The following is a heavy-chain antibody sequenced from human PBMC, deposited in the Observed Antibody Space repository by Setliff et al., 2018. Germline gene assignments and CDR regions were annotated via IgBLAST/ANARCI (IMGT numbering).Heavy chain of an antibody. CDR2: TYYSGNT. D-gene: IGHD3-22*01. Sequence: SETLSLTCTVSGASVSGNSYYWGWIRQPPGKGLEWIASTYYSGNTYYNPSLKSRVTISVDTSKNQFSLKLTSVTAADTAVYYCARAPRYFDPTGSYFDFWGQGTRVTVSS. CDR1: GASVSGNSYY. CDR3: ARAPRYFDPTGSYFDF. J-gene: IGHJ4*02. V-gene: IGHV4-39*07.